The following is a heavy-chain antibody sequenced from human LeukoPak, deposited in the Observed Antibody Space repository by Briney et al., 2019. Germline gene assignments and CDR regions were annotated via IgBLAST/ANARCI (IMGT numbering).Heavy chain of an antibody. CDR3: AKGAASALVDWFDP. CDR2: VTGSGGGT. CDR1: GFIFSNYA. V-gene: IGHV3-23*01. J-gene: IGHJ5*02. D-gene: IGHD6-25*01. Sequence: GGSLRLSCAASGFIFSNYAMMWVRQDPGKGLEWVSSVTGSGGGTFYADSVKGRFTISRDNSQNTLYLQMNSLGAEDTAVYYCAKGAASALVDWFDPWGQGTLVTVSS.